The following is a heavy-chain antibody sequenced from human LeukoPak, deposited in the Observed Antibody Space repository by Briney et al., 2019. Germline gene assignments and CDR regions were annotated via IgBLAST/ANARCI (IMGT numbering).Heavy chain of an antibody. CDR3: ARELRVTIFGVVTTPNWFDP. V-gene: IGHV3-21*01. J-gene: IGHJ5*02. CDR2: ISSSSSYI. D-gene: IGHD3-3*01. Sequence: GGSLRLSCAASGFTFSSYSMNWVRQAPGKGLEWVSSISSSSSYIYYADSVKGRFTISRDNAKNSLYLQMNSLRAEDTAVYYCARELRVTIFGVVTTPNWFDPWGQGTLVTVSS. CDR1: GFTFSSYS.